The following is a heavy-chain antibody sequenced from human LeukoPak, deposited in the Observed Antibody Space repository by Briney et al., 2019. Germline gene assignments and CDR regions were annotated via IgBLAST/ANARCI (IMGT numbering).Heavy chain of an antibody. Sequence: SETLSLTCAVYGGSFSGYYWSWIRQPPGKGLEWIGEINHSGSTNYNPSLKSRVTISVDTSKNQFSLKLTSVTAADTAVYYCARMVEWSYPLYYYYYGMDVWGQGTTVTVSS. V-gene: IGHV4-34*01. J-gene: IGHJ6*02. CDR1: GGSFSGYY. CDR2: INHSGST. D-gene: IGHD3-3*01. CDR3: ARMVEWSYPLYYYYYGMDV.